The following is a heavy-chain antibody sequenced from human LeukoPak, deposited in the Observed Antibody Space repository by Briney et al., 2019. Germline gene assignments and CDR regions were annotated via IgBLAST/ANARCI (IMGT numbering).Heavy chain of an antibody. CDR2: ISGSGGST. V-gene: IGHV3-23*01. Sequence: GGSLRLSCAASGFTFSSYAMSWVRQAPGKGLEWVSAISGSGGSTYYADSVKGRFTISRDNSKNTLYLQMNSLRAEDTAVYYCAKYLLFWSGYRLGGYYYYGMDVWGQGTTVTVSS. CDR3: AKYLLFWSGYRLGGYYYYGMDV. CDR1: GFTFSSYA. J-gene: IGHJ6*02. D-gene: IGHD3-3*01.